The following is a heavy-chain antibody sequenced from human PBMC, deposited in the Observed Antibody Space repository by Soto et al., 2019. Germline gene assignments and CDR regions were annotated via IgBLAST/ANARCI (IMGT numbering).Heavy chain of an antibody. V-gene: IGHV3-23*01. J-gene: IGHJ4*02. D-gene: IGHD1-26*01. CDR1: GFTFSSYA. CDR2: ISGSGGST. CDR3: ARDSGSYDNAAFDY. Sequence: GGSLRLSCAASGFTFSSYAMSWVRQAPGKGLEWVSAISGSGGSTYYADSVKGRFTISRDNSKNTLYLQMNSLRAEDTAVYYCARDSGSYDNAAFDYWGQGTLVTVSS.